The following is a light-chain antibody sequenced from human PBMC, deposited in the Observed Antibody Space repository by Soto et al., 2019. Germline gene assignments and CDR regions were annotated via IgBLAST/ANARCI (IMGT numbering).Light chain of an antibody. Sequence: DIQMTQSPSSLSASVGDRVTITCRASQSISTYLNWYQQKPGKAPNLLIYAASSLPSGVPSRFSGSGSGTDFSLTISSLQPDDFAAYYCQQAYSTPRTFGQGTKVEIK. J-gene: IGKJ1*01. CDR1: QSISTY. CDR3: QQAYSTPRT. CDR2: AAS. V-gene: IGKV1-39*01.